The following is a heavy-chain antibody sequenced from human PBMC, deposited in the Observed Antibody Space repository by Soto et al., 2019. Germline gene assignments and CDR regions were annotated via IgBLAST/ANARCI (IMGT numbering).Heavy chain of an antibody. V-gene: IGHV3-9*01. CDR2: INWNSGNI. D-gene: IGHD2-8*01. J-gene: IGHJ4*02. CDR3: AKGPKYCSSGVCAVFDY. Sequence: EVQVAESGGGSVQPGRSLRLPCEASGFSFDEYAMHWVRQVPGKGLEWVSSINWNSGNIGYADSVRGRFTISRDNAKNSLYLQMNSLRPEDSVFYYFAKGPKYCSSGVCAVFDYWGQGTLVTVSS. CDR1: GFSFDEYA.